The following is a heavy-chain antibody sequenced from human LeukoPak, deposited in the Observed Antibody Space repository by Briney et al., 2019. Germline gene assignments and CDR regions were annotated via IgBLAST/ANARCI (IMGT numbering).Heavy chain of an antibody. CDR3: ARYCSSTSCYTRGDY. J-gene: IGHJ4*02. CDR1: GFTFSSYS. CDR2: ISSSGSTI. Sequence: GGALRLSCAASGFTFSSYSMNWVRQAPGKGLEGVSYISSSGSTIYYADSVKGRFTISRDNAKNSLYLQMNSLRAEDTAVYYCARYCSSTSCYTRGDYWGQGTLVTVSS. V-gene: IGHV3-48*04. D-gene: IGHD2-2*02.